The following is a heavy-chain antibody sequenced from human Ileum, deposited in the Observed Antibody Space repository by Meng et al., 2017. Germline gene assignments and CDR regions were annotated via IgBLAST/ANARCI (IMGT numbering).Heavy chain of an antibody. D-gene: IGHD3-10*01. V-gene: IGHV3-74*03. CDR2: TNGDGTYT. CDR1: GFTFTGNW. CDR3: ARDWFFDY. J-gene: IGHJ4*02. Sequence: EVHLVESGGGFVQPGAYRRLSCAVSGFTFTGNWMHWVRQIPGKGPVWVARTNGDGTYTEYADSVRGRFTISRDNAKNTMYLQMNSLRAEDTAVYYCARDWFFDYWGQGTLVTVSS.